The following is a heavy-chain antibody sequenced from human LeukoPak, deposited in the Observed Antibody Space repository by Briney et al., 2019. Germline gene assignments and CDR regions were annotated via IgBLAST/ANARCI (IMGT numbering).Heavy chain of an antibody. D-gene: IGHD4-23*01. Sequence: EASVKVSCKASGYTFTAYLMHWVRQAPGQGPEWMAWINPNGGGTNYAEKFQGRVTMTGDTSISTAYMELSRLSSDDTAIYYCARDSVYYGGPGAPDIWGQGTMVTVSS. J-gene: IGHJ3*02. CDR3: ARDSVYYGGPGAPDI. CDR1: GYTFTAYL. V-gene: IGHV1-2*02. CDR2: INPNGGGT.